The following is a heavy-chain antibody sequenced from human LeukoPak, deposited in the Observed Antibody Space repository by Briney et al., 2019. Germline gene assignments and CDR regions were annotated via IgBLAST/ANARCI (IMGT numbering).Heavy chain of an antibody. Sequence: GGSLRLSCEASGFTFSSYAMHWVRQAPGKGLEWVAGISSSGATTSCAGYVKGRLTISRDNSNNTLSLQMNSLRDDDTAIYYRAKSVAASGVNYFDNWGQGTLVTVSS. CDR3: AKSVAASGVNYFDN. D-gene: IGHD6-13*01. CDR2: ISSSGATT. V-gene: IGHV3-23*01. J-gene: IGHJ4*02. CDR1: GFTFSSYA.